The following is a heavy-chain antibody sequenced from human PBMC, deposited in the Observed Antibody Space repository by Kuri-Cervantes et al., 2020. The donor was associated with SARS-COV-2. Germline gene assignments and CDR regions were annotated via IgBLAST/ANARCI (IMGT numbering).Heavy chain of an antibody. CDR3: AKDLGYSSDGSDQH. D-gene: IGHD6-19*01. CDR2: ISGSGGST. V-gene: IGHV3-23*01. J-gene: IGHJ1*01. CDR1: GFTFSSYA. Sequence: GESLKISCAASGFTFSSYAMSWVRQAPGKGLEWVSAISGSGGSTYYADSVKGRFTISRDNSKNTLYLQMNSLRAEDTAVYYCAKDLGYSSDGSDQHWGQGTLVTVSS.